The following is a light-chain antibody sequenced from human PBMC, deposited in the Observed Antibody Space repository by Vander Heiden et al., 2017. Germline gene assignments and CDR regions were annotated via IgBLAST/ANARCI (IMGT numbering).Light chain of an antibody. J-gene: IGLJ3*02. CDR2: DSD. V-gene: IGLV1-51*01. CDR1: SSNIGNNY. CDR3: ATWDNSLTSTL. Sequence: TISCSGSSSNIGNNYVSWYQQLPGTTPKLVIHDSDKRPSGIPDRFSGSKSATSATLGITGLQPGDEADYYCATWDNSLTSTLFGGGTKLTVL.